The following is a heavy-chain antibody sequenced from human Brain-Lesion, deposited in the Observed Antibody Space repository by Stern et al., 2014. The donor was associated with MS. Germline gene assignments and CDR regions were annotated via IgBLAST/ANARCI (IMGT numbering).Heavy chain of an antibody. V-gene: IGHV3-9*01. J-gene: IGHJ4*02. CDR1: AFPFDAYA. Sequence: QLVESGGDLVQPGRSLRLSRPPFAFPFDAYAPPCVRQAPGKALEWVPGISWNSGTIGYADSVKGRFTTSRDNAYSSLYLQMNSLRPEDTALYYCARDITGSSAYFAYWGQGTLVTVSS. D-gene: IGHD1-14*01. CDR3: ARDITGSSAYFAY. CDR2: ISWNSGTI.